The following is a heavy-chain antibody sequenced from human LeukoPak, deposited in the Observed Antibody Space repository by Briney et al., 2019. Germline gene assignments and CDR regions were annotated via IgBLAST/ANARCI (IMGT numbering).Heavy chain of an antibody. V-gene: IGHV3-30*03. CDR3: ARDPGTIFAYYYMDV. CDR1: GFTFSSYG. J-gene: IGHJ6*03. D-gene: IGHD3-3*01. CDR2: ISYDGSNK. Sequence: PGGSLRLSCAASGFTFSSYGMHWVRQAPGKGLEWVAVISYDGSNKYYADSVKGRFTISRDNAKNSLYLQMNSLRAEDTAVYYCARDPGTIFAYYYMDVWGKGTTVTVSS.